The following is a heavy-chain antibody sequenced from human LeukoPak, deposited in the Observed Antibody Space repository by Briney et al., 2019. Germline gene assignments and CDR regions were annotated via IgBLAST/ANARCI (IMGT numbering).Heavy chain of an antibody. D-gene: IGHD1-26*01. J-gene: IGHJ4*02. Sequence: PGGSLRLSCAASGFTFSTYAMSRVRQAPGKGLEWVSAIGGSVGSTYYADSVKGRFTISRDSSKNTLYLQMNSLRAEDTAVYYCAKGVGGTPFDYWGQGTLVTVSS. V-gene: IGHV3-23*01. CDR2: IGGSVGST. CDR1: GFTFSTYA. CDR3: AKGVGGTPFDY.